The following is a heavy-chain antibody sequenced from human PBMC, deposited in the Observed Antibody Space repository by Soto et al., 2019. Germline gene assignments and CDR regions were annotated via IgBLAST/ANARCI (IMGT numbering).Heavy chain of an antibody. CDR2: SIPILGIA. CDR3: ARDPDSGYDYWFDP. CDR1: GGTFSSYT. D-gene: IGHD5-12*01. Sequence: QVQLAQSGAEVKKPGSSVKVSCKASGGTFSSYTISWVRQAPGQGLEWMGRSIPILGIANYAQKFQGRVTITADKSTSTAYMELSSLISEDTAVYYCARDPDSGYDYWFDPWCQGTLVTVSS. V-gene: IGHV1-69*08. J-gene: IGHJ5*02.